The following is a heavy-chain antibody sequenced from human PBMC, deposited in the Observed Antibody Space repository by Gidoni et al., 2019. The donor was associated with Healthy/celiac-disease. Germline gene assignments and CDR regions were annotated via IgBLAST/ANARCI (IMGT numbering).Heavy chain of an antibody. V-gene: IGHV1-69*09. Sequence: QVQLVQSGAEVKKPGSSVKVSCKASGGTFSSYAISWVRQAPGQGLEWMGRIIPILGIANYAQKFQGRVTITADKSTSTAYMELSSLRSEDTAVYYCGRDGAIFALHGDVWGQGTTVTVSS. CDR1: GGTFSSYA. J-gene: IGHJ6*02. CDR3: GRDGAIFALHGDV. D-gene: IGHD3-3*01. CDR2: IIPILGIA.